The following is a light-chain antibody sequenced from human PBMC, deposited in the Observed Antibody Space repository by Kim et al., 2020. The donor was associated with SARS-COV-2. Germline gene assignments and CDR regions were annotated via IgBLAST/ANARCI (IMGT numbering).Light chain of an antibody. V-gene: IGLV3-1*01. J-gene: IGLJ1*01. Sequence: VSPGQTARLTCSGDKLRDRYTSWYQQKPGQSPVLVIYDDTKRPSGIPERFSGSNSGNTATLTISGTQAMDEADYYCQAWDSSTFYVFGTGTKVTVL. CDR1: KLRDRY. CDR2: DDT. CDR3: QAWDSSTFYV.